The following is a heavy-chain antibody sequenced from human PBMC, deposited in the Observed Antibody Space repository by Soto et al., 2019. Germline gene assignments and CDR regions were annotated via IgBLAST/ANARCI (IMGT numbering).Heavy chain of an antibody. J-gene: IGHJ4*02. CDR2: MNPNRDYT. V-gene: IGHV1-8*01. Sequence: ASVKVSCKASRYTFSNYDINWVRQATGQGLEWMGWMNPNRDYTGYAREFQGRVTMTRNTSISTAYMELSSLRSEDTAVDYCATGAKRGGFDYWGQGNLVTVSS. CDR3: ATGAKRGGFDY. CDR1: RYTFSNYD.